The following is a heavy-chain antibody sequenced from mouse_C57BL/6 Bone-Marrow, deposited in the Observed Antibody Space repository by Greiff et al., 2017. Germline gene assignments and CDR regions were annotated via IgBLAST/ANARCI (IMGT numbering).Heavy chain of an antibody. CDR1: GFTFTDYY. Sequence: EVQRVESGGGLVQPGGSLSLSCAASGFTFTDYYMSWVRQPPGKALEWLGFIRNKANGYTTEYSASVKDRFTISRDNSQSILYLQMNALRAEDSATYYCARSIDYYGSSYAMDYWGQGTSVTVSS. CDR2: IRNKANGYTT. D-gene: IGHD1-1*01. CDR3: ARSIDYYGSSYAMDY. J-gene: IGHJ4*01. V-gene: IGHV7-3*01.